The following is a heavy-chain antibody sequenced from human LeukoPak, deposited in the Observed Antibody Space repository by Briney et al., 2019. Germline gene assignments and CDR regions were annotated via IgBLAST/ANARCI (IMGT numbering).Heavy chain of an antibody. J-gene: IGHJ3*02. CDR1: GFTFSSYA. D-gene: IGHD3-16*02. CDR3: ARDSGVWGNYRHCTFDI. V-gene: IGHV3-30*04. CDR2: ISYDGSNK. Sequence: GGSLRLSCAASGFTFSSYAMHWVRQAPGKGLEWVAVISYDGSNKYYADSVKGRFTISRDNSKNTLCLQMNSLRAEDTAVYYCARDSGVWGNYRHCTFDIWGQGTMVTVSS.